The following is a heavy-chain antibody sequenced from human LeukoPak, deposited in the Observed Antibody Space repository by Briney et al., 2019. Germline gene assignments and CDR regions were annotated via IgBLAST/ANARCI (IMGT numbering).Heavy chain of an antibody. CDR3: ARDQVSVAGTGIDY. CDR2: ISSSGNTI. J-gene: IGHJ4*02. D-gene: IGHD6-13*01. CDR1: GFTFSSYE. Sequence: GGSLRLSCAASGFTFSSYEMNWVRQAPGKGLEWVSFISSSGNTIYYADSVKGRFTISRDNAKSSLYLQVNSLRAEDTAVYYCARDQVSVAGTGIDYWGQGTLVTVSS. V-gene: IGHV3-48*03.